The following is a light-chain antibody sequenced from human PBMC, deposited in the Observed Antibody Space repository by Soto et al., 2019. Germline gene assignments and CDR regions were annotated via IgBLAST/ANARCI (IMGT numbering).Light chain of an antibody. Sequence: EIVLTQSPGTLSLSPGERATLSCTASQSVISSCLAWYQRKPGQAPRLLIHTTSNRATDIPDRFSGSGSGTDFTLTISRLEPDDFAVYYCQQCGGSPLFSFGPGTKVDIK. V-gene: IGKV3-20*01. J-gene: IGKJ3*01. CDR1: QSVISSC. CDR2: TTS. CDR3: QQCGGSPLFS.